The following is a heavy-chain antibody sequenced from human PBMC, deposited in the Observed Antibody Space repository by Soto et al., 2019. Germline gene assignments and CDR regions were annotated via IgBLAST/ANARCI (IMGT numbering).Heavy chain of an antibody. Sequence: SETLSLTRAVCGGSFSGYYWSWIRQPPGKGLEWMGYIYYSGTTTNYNPSLKSRVTLSVDTSKNQFSLKLSSVTAADTAVYYCARLGGSYAVPHFDYWGQGTLVTVSS. CDR1: GGSFSGYY. V-gene: IGHV4-59*08. CDR3: ARLGGSYAVPHFDY. D-gene: IGHD1-26*01. J-gene: IGHJ4*02. CDR2: IYYSGTT.